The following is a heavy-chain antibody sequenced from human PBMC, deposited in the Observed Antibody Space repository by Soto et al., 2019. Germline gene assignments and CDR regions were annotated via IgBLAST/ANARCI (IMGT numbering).Heavy chain of an antibody. CDR1: GFTFSSYA. J-gene: IGHJ6*02. CDR3: APEVVSGRYSGYGMDV. CDR2: ISGSGGST. V-gene: IGHV3-23*01. Sequence: GGPLRLSCAASGFTFSSYAMSWVRQAPGKGLEWVSAISGSGGSTYYADSVKGRFTISRDNSKNTLYLQMNSLRVEDTAVYYCAPEVVSGRYSGYGMDVWGQGTTVTVSS. D-gene: IGHD6-13*01.